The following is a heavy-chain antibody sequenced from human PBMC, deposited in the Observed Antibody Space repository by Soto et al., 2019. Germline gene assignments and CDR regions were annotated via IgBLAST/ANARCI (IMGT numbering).Heavy chain of an antibody. V-gene: IGHV3-23*01. D-gene: IGHD5-12*01. CDR2: ISIGGDKT. CDR1: GFTFSSNS. J-gene: IGHJ5*02. CDR3: AKWDGYGDH. Sequence: EVQLLESGGDLIQPGGSLRLSCAASGFTFSSNSFTWVRQARGKGLEYVSGISIGGDKTWHADSVKGRFTVSRDNSKNTVYLQRNSLRVDDTAVYYCAKWDGYGDHWGQGTLVTVSS.